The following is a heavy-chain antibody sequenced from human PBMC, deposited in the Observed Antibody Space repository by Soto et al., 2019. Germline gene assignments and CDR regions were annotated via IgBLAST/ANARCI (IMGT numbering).Heavy chain of an antibody. J-gene: IGHJ6*02. D-gene: IGHD5-12*01. Sequence: PGGSLRLSCAASGFTFSNAWMSWVRQAPGKGLEWVGRIKSKTDGGTTDYAAPVKGRFTISRDDSKNTLYLQMNSLKTEDTAVYYCTTSASGYEIYYYYYYGMDVWGQGTTVTVSS. CDR2: IKSKTDGGTT. CDR3: TTSASGYEIYYYYYYGMDV. CDR1: GFTFSNAW. V-gene: IGHV3-15*01.